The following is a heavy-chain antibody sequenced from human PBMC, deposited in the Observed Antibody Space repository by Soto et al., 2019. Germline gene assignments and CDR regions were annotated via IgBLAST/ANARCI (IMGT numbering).Heavy chain of an antibody. J-gene: IGHJ6*02. CDR3: ARGTIAEAGTYYYGMDV. CDR2: ISAYNGNT. V-gene: IGHV1-18*04. D-gene: IGHD6-13*01. CDR1: GYTFTSYG. Sequence: ASVKVSCKASGYTFTSYGISWVRQAPGQGLEWMGWISAYNGNTNYAQKLQGRVTMTTDTSTSTAYMELRSLRSDDTAVYYCARGTIAEAGTYYYGMDVCGQGPKVTVYS.